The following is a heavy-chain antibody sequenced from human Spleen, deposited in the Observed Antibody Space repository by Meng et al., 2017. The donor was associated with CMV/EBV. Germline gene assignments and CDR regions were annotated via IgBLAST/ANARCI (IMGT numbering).Heavy chain of an antibody. J-gene: IGHJ4*02. CDR2: ISSSSSII. V-gene: IGHV3-48*04. CDR3: AKVTGTTDY. CDR1: GFSFSVYS. Sequence: GGSLRLSCEASGFSFSVYSMNWFRQATGKGLEWVSYISSSSSIIYYADSVEGRFTISRDNGKNSLYLQMNSLRAEDTAVYYCAKVTGTTDYWGQGTLVTVSS. D-gene: IGHD1-20*01.